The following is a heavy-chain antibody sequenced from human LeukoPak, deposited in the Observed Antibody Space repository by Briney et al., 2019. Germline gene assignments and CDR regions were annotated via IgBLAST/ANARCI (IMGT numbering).Heavy chain of an antibody. CDR2: IYSGGST. V-gene: IGHV3-53*04. Sequence: GGSLRLSCAASGLTVRSSYMNWVRQAPGKGLEWVSVIYSGGSTYYAESVKGRFTISRHNSKNELYLQMNSLRAEDTAVYYCARDVTGGTTSYAFDLWGQGTMVTVSS. CDR1: GLTVRSSY. CDR3: ARDVTGGTTSYAFDL. J-gene: IGHJ3*01. D-gene: IGHD1-20*01.